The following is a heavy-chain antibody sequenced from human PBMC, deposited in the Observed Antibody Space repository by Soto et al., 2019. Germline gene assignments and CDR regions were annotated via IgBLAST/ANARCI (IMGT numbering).Heavy chain of an antibody. D-gene: IGHD6-13*01. CDR3: ARDQGSHPGD. CDR2: IHHSGST. Sequence: QVQLQESGPGLVRPSGTVSLTCAVSGLSISSGDWWSWVRQPLGKGLEWIGEIHHSGSTNYNPSLKSRVTMSVVPSKDLFSLTLTSVTAADTAFYYCARDQGSHPGDWGQGTLVSVSS. V-gene: IGHV4-4*02. J-gene: IGHJ4*02. CDR1: GLSISSGDW.